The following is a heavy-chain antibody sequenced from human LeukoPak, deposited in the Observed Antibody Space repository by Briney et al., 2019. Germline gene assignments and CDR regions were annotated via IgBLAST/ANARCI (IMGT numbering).Heavy chain of an antibody. CDR3: ARKINYRGYLY. CDR2: ISPNGGGT. CDR1: VYTFIHYS. Sequence: ASVRVSCTASVYTFIHYSLHWVRQAPGQGLQWMGWISPNGGGTNYAQEFQGRVTMTRDTSINTAYMELSGLRSDDTAVYYCARKINYRGYLYWGQGTLVIVSS. V-gene: IGHV1-2*02. D-gene: IGHD2-2*03. J-gene: IGHJ4*02.